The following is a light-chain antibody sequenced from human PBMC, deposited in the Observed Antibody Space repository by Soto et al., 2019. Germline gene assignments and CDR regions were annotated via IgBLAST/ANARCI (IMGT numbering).Light chain of an antibody. J-gene: IGLJ1*01. CDR2: EVT. Sequence: QSALTQPPSASGSLGQSVTSSCTGTSSDIGGYKYVSWYQQHPGKAPKLMIYEVTKRPSGVPDRFSASKSGNTASLTVSGLQAEDEADYYCSSYAGSNNLIFGTGTKVTVL. CDR1: SSDIGGYKY. V-gene: IGLV2-8*01. CDR3: SSYAGSNNLI.